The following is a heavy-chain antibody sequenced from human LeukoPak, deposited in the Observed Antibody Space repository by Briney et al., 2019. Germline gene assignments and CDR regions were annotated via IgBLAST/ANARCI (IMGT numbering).Heavy chain of an antibody. CDR3: ARHEGTSSRYNWFDP. V-gene: IGHV4-59*08. D-gene: IGHD2-2*01. CDR2: IYYSGST. J-gene: IGHJ5*02. Sequence: PSETLSLTCTVSGGSISSYYWSWIRQPPGKGLEWIGYIYYSGSTNYNPSLKSRVTISVDTSKNQFSLKLSSVTAADTAVYYCARHEGTSSRYNWFDPWGQGTLVTVSS. CDR1: GGSISSYY.